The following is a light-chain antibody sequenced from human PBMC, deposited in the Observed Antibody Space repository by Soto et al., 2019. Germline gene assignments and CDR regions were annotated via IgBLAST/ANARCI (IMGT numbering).Light chain of an antibody. V-gene: IGKV4-1*01. CDR1: QSVLYSSDNKNY. J-gene: IGKJ4*01. CDR2: WAS. CDR3: QQYYTTLT. Sequence: DIVMTQSPDSLAVSLGERATINCKSSQSVLYSSDNKNYLAWYQQKPGQPPKLLIYWASTRDSGVPDRFSGSGSGGDFTLTISSLQAEDVAVYYCQQYYTTLTFGGGTKVEIK.